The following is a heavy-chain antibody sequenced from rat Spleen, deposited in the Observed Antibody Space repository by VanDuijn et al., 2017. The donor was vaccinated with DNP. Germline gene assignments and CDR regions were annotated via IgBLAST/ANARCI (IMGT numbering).Heavy chain of an antibody. J-gene: IGHJ2*01. CDR1: GFNFNDYW. CDR2: INKDSNII. V-gene: IGHV4-2*01. Sequence: EVKLVESGGGLVQPGRSLKLSCAASGFNFNDYWMGWVRQAPGKGLEWIGEINKDSNIIKFIPSLKDKFTISRDNAQNTLYLQMSKLGSDDTAIYYCVREDRGVDYWGQGVMVTVSS. D-gene: IGHD5-1*01. CDR3: VREDRGVDY.